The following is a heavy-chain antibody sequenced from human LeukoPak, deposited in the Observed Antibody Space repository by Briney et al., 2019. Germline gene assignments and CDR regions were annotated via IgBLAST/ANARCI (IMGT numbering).Heavy chain of an antibody. CDR1: GFTFSSYS. J-gene: IGHJ4*02. CDR3: ARATGKYSSSSMLASLDYFDY. D-gene: IGHD6-6*01. V-gene: IGHV3-21*01. Sequence: AGGSLRLSCGASGFTFSSYSMNWVRQAPGKGLEWVSSISSSSSYIYYADSVKGRFTISRDNAKNSLYLQMNSLRAEDTAVYYCARATGKYSSSSMLASLDYFDYWGQGTLVTVSS. CDR2: ISSSSSYI.